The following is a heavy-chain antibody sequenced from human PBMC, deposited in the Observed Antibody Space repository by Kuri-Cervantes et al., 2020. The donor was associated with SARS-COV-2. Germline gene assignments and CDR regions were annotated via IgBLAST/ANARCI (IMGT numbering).Heavy chain of an antibody. J-gene: IGHJ3*02. D-gene: IGHD2-2*01. Sequence: ESLKTPWAASGFTFSSYPMSRVRQAPGKGLEWVSAISGSGGSTYYADSVKGRFTISRDNAKNSLYLQMNSLRAEDTAVYYFASRDPAANAFDIWGQGTMVTVSS. V-gene: IGHV3-23*01. CDR2: ISGSGGST. CDR3: ASRDPAANAFDI. CDR1: GFTFSSYP.